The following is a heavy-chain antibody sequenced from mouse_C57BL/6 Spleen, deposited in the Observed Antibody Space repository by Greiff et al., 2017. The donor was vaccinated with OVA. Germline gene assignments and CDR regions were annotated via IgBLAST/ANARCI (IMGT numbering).Heavy chain of an antibody. D-gene: IGHD1-1*01. CDR3: ARRIITTVVADY. CDR1: GYTFTDYY. Sequence: EVQLQQSGPELVKPGASVKISCKASGYTFTDYYMNWVKQSHGKSLEWIGDINPNNGGTSYNQKFKGKATLTVDKSSSTAYMELRSLTSEDSAVYYCARRIITTVVADYWGQGTTLTVAS. V-gene: IGHV1-26*01. J-gene: IGHJ2*01. CDR2: INPNNGGT.